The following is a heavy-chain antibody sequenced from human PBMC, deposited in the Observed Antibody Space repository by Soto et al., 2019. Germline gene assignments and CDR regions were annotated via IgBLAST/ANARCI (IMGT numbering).Heavy chain of an antibody. CDR2: IYYSGST. CDR1: GGSISSYY. D-gene: IGHD3-10*01. Sequence: SETLSLTCTVSGGSISSYYWSWIRQPPGKGLEWIGYIYYSGSTNYNPSLKSRVTISVDTSKNQFSLKLSSVTAADTAVYYCASLSYYGSGSYSWFDPWGQGTLVTVSS. J-gene: IGHJ5*02. CDR3: ASLSYYGSGSYSWFDP. V-gene: IGHV4-59*01.